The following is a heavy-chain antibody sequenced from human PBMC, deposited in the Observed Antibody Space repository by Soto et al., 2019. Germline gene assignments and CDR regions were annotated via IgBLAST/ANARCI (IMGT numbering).Heavy chain of an antibody. V-gene: IGHV1-18*04. J-gene: IGHJ6*02. CDR3: ARSELERGEVGYYGMDV. CDR2: ISSYNSYNGDT. CDR1: GYTFSNDA. Sequence: QVQLVQSGADLKKPGASVQVSCKTSGYTFSNDAINWVRQAPGQGLEWMGWISSYNSYNGDTKYARMLQDRLTMTIDTSTDTAYMELRSLRSDDTAVYYCARSELERGEVGYYGMDVWGQGTTVTVSS. D-gene: IGHD3-16*01.